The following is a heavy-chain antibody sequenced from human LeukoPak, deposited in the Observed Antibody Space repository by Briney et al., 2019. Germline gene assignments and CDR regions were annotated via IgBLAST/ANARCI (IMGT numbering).Heavy chain of an antibody. CDR1: GYTFISYD. CDR3: ARGQSCSSSSCYRGPIDY. V-gene: IGHV1-8*03. CDR2: MNPNSGNT. Sequence: ASVKVSCKASGYTFISYDINWVRQAPGQGLEWMGWMNPNSGNTGYAQKFQGRVTISRNTSISTAYMELSSLRSEDTAVYYCARGQSCSSSSCYRGPIDYWGQGTLVTVSS. D-gene: IGHD2-2*01. J-gene: IGHJ4*02.